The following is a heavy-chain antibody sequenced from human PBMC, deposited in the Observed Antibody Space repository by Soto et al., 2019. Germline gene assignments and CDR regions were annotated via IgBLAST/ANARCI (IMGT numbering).Heavy chain of an antibody. Sequence: PGGSLRLSCAASGFTVSSNYMSWVRQAPGKGLEWVSVIYSGGSTYYADSVKGRFTISRDNSKNTLYLQMNSLRAEDTAVYYCARVGYYYDSSGYWDAFDIWGQGTMVTVSS. CDR1: GFTVSSNY. D-gene: IGHD3-22*01. V-gene: IGHV3-66*01. CDR2: IYSGGST. CDR3: ARVGYYYDSSGYWDAFDI. J-gene: IGHJ3*02.